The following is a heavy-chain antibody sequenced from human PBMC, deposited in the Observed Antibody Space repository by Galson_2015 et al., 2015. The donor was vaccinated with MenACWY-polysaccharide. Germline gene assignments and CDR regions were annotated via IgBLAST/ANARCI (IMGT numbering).Heavy chain of an antibody. V-gene: IGHV3-30-3*01. D-gene: IGHD4-17*01. CDR1: GFTFSSYA. CDR3: ARVRLDDYGDYYYYYGMDV. CDR2: ISYDGSNK. J-gene: IGHJ6*02. Sequence: SLRLSCAASGFTFSSYAMHWVRQAPGKGLEWVAVISYDGSNKYYADSVKGRFTISRDNSKNTLYLQMNSLRAEDTAVYYCARVRLDDYGDYYYYYGMDVWGQGTTVTVSS.